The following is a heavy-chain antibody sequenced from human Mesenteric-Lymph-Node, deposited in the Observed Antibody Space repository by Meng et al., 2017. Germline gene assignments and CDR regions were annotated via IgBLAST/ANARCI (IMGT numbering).Heavy chain of an antibody. CDR1: GFTVSSSY. J-gene: IGHJ4*02. Sequence: EVQLVESGGGLVQPGGSLRLSCAASGFTVSSSYMSWVRQAPGKGLEWVSDIYSGGYTHYADFVNGRFTISTDNSRNTLYLQMNSLRVEDTAVYYCARNRLQVTSYGWEWGQGTLVTVSS. D-gene: IGHD2-21*02. CDR3: ARNRLQVTSYGWE. CDR2: IYSGGYT. V-gene: IGHV3-66*01.